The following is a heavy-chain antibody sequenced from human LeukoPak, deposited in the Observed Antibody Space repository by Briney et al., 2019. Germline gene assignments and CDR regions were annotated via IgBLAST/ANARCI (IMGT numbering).Heavy chain of an antibody. CDR2: ISGGRT. D-gene: IGHD3-10*01. CDR3: AKDRSGIWFAEQDH. CDR1: GFTFNIYA. Sequence: GGSLRLSCVASGFTFNIYAMNWVRQAPGKGLEWVSGISGGRTYYADSVKGRFTISRDNSKSTLFLQLNNLRVEDTAIYFCAKDRSGIWFAEQDHWGHGTRVTVS. J-gene: IGHJ4*01. V-gene: IGHV3-23*01.